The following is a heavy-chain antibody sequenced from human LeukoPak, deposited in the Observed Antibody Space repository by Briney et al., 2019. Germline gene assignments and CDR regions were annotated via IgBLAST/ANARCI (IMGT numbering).Heavy chain of an antibody. D-gene: IGHD3-16*01. Sequence: GGSLRLYCAASGFTFSSYAMSWVRQAPGKGLERVSSISDSGGRTYYADSVKGRFTISRDNSKNTLYLQMNSLRAEDTAVYYCANLITIGAWGQGTLGTVSS. CDR1: GFTFSSYA. CDR3: ANLITIGA. V-gene: IGHV3-23*01. CDR2: ISDSGGRT. J-gene: IGHJ5*02.